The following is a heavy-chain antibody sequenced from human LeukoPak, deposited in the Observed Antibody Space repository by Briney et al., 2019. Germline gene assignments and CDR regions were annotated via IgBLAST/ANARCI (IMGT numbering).Heavy chain of an antibody. Sequence: SETLSLTCTVSGGSISSHYWSWIRQPPGKGLEWIGYIYYSGSTNYNPSLKSRVTISVDTSKNQFYLKLSSVTAADTAVYYCARLPTQYSRGIDYWGQGTLVTVSS. J-gene: IGHJ4*02. CDR1: GGSISSHY. D-gene: IGHD6-6*01. V-gene: IGHV4-59*11. CDR2: IYYSGST. CDR3: ARLPTQYSRGIDY.